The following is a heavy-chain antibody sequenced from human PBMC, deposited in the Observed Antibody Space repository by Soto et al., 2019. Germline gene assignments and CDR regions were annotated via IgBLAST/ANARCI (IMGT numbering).Heavy chain of an antibody. J-gene: IGHJ6*02. CDR3: ARDGRDDFWSGYYYYGMDV. D-gene: IGHD3-3*01. Sequence: QVQLQESGPGLVKPSGTLSLNCAVSGGSISSSNWWSWVRQPPGKGLEWIGEIYHSGSTNYNPSLKSRVTISVDKSKNQFSLKLSSVTAADTAVYYCARDGRDDFWSGYYYYGMDVWGQGTTVTVSS. V-gene: IGHV4-4*02. CDR1: GGSISSSNW. CDR2: IYHSGST.